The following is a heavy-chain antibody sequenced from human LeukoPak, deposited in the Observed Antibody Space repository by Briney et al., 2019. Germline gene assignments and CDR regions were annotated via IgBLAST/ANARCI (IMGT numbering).Heavy chain of an antibody. J-gene: IGHJ4*02. CDR2: ISGSGGTT. V-gene: IGHV3-23*01. Sequence: GGSLRLSCAASGFTFSSYAMSWVRQAPGKGLEWVSAISGSGGTTYYADSVKGRLTISRDNSKNTLYLQMNSLRAEDTAVYYCAKSGSGWYYFDYRGQGTLVTVSS. CDR1: GFTFSSYA. D-gene: IGHD6-19*01. CDR3: AKSGSGWYYFDY.